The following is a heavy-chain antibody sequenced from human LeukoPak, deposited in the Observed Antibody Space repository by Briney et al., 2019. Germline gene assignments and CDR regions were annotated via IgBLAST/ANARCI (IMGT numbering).Heavy chain of an antibody. CDR3: TSLYCSGGSCYSDY. CDR2: ISSSSSYI. CDR1: GFTFNSYS. D-gene: IGHD2-15*01. Sequence: PGGSLRLSCAASGFTFNSYSMNWVRQAPGKGLEWVSSISSSSSYIYYADSVKGRFTISRDNAKNSLYLQMNSLRAEDTAVYYCTSLYCSGGSCYSDYWGQGTLVTVSS. V-gene: IGHV3-21*01. J-gene: IGHJ4*02.